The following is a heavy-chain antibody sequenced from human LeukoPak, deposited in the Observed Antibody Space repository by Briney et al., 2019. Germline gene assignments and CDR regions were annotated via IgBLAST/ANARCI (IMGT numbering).Heavy chain of an antibody. CDR3: ARDGGYSGYGYFDY. CDR1: GFTFSSYG. Sequence: GGSLRLSCAASGFTFSSYGMYWVRQAPGKGLEWVAFIRYDGSNKYYADSVKGRFTVSRDNSKNTLYLQMNSLRAEDTAVYYCARDGGYSGYGYFDYWGQGTLVTVSS. V-gene: IGHV3-30*02. D-gene: IGHD5-12*01. J-gene: IGHJ4*02. CDR2: IRYDGSNK.